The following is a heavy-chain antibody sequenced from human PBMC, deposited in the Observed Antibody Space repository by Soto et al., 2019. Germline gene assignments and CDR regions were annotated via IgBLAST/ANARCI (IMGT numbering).Heavy chain of an antibody. D-gene: IGHD3-22*01. CDR2: IWYDGSNK. CDR3: AIGFRGYYGHDDAFDI. Sequence: QVQLVESGGGVVQPGRSLRLSCAASGFTFSSYGMHWVRQAPGKGLEWVAVIWYDGSNKYYADSVKGRFTISRDNSKNTLYLQMNSLRAEDMAVYYCAIGFRGYYGHDDAFDIWGQGTMVTVSS. V-gene: IGHV3-33*01. J-gene: IGHJ3*02. CDR1: GFTFSSYG.